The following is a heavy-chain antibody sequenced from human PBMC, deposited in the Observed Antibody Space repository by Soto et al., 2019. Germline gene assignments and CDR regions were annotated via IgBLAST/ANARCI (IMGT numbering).Heavy chain of an antibody. Sequence: EVQLLESGGGLVQPGGSLRLSCAASGFTFSSYAMNWVRQAPGKGLEWVSVISGNGGRTDYADSVKGRFTISRDNFKNTLYLQMNSLRVEDTAVYYCATDNRWLVPTYFDYWGQGNLVTVSS. V-gene: IGHV3-23*01. CDR3: ATDNRWLVPTYFDY. CDR1: GFTFSSYA. J-gene: IGHJ4*02. D-gene: IGHD6-19*01. CDR2: ISGNGGRT.